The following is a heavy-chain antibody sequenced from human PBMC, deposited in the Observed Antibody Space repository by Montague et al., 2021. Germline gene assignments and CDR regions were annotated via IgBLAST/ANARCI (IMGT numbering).Heavy chain of an antibody. V-gene: IGHV4-4*07. CDR2: LSNGGST. CDR3: ARDTVGASGYFYYYYMDV. J-gene: IGHJ6*03. CDR1: GGSISSYY. D-gene: IGHD1-26*01. Sequence: SETLSLTCTVSGGSISSYYWSWIRQPAGKGLEWIGRLSNGGSTNSNPSLKSRVSMSVDTSKNQFSLKLSSVTAADTAVYFCARDTVGASGYFYYYYMDVWGRGTTVTVSS.